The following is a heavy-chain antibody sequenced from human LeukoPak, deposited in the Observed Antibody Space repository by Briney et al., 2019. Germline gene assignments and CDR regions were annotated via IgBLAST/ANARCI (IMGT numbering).Heavy chain of an antibody. CDR1: GITVSRNY. D-gene: IGHD3-16*01. V-gene: IGHV3-66*01. Sequence: GGSLRLSCAASGITVSRNYMSWVRQAPGKGLEWVSVMFAGGRTYYADSVKGRFTVSRDNAKNMLYLQMNSLRAEDTAVYYCATDWAWGGFDYWGQGALVTVSS. CDR2: MFAGGRT. CDR3: ATDWAWGGFDY. J-gene: IGHJ4*02.